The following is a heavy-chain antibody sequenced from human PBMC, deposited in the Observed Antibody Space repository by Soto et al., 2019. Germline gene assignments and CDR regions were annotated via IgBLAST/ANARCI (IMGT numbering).Heavy chain of an antibody. CDR2: IYYSGST. CDR1: GGSISSYY. CDR3: ARKSYYYDSSGYYQFDY. J-gene: IGHJ4*02. V-gene: IGHV4-59*08. D-gene: IGHD3-22*01. Sequence: SETLSLTCTVSGGSISSYYWSWIRQPPGKGLEWIGYIYYSGSTNYNPSLKSRVTISVDTSKNQFSLKLSSVTAADTAVYYCARKSYYYDSSGYYQFDYWGQGTLVTVSS.